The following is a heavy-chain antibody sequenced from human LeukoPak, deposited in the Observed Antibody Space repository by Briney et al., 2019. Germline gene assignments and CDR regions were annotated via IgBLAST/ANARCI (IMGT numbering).Heavy chain of an antibody. D-gene: IGHD2-21*01. CDR3: ATSHDVKTAPYDL. Sequence: SETLSLTCSVSGGSISSYCWSWVRQPPGKGLEWIGYIFTSGSTDYNPSLKSRVTMSVDTSKNQLSMELRFLTAADTAVYYCATSHDVKTAPYDLWGQGTLVTVSS. CDR1: GGSISSYC. CDR2: IFTSGST. J-gene: IGHJ5*02. V-gene: IGHV4-4*09.